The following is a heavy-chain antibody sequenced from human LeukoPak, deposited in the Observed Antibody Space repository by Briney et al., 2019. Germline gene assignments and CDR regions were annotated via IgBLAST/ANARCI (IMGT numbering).Heavy chain of an antibody. CDR1: GYTFTIYG. D-gene: IGHD3-10*01. CDR3: GRDRAVYGSGSLDY. CDR2: ISAYYGNT. V-gene: IGHV1-18*01. Sequence: GASVTVSCKASGYTFTIYGISWVRQAPGQGLEWMGWISAYYGNTNYAQKLQGRVTMTTDTSTSTAYMELRSLRSDDPAVYYCGRDRAVYGSGSLDYWGQGTLVTVS. J-gene: IGHJ4*02.